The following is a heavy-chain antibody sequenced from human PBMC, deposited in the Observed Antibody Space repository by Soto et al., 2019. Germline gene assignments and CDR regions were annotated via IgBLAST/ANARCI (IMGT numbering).Heavy chain of an antibody. J-gene: IGHJ4*02. Sequence: EVQLVESGGDLVQRGGSLRLSCAASGFPFSSYWMHWVRHTPGKGLDWVARISGDGVTTYYADSVTGRFTVSRDNAKNTQSQQISVLRAEDTAVYYCAREYYGLLTGYYTDYWGQGTLVSVSS. CDR3: AREYYGLLTGYYTDY. D-gene: IGHD3-9*01. V-gene: IGHV3-74*01. CDR1: GFPFSSYW. CDR2: ISGDGVTT.